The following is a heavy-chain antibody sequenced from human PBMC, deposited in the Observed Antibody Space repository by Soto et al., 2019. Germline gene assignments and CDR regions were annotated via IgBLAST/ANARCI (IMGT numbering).Heavy chain of an antibody. Sequence: QIQLMQSGAEVKKPGASVKVSCKASGYTFTSYGIHWVRQAPGQRLEWTGWINAGNGNTKYSEKFQGGVTITRDTAASKAYLELSSLRSEDTAVYYCARDPNDSSAYYHHYYYGMDVWGQGTTVTVSS. D-gene: IGHD3-22*01. CDR1: GYTFTSYG. CDR3: ARDPNDSSAYYHHYYYGMDV. J-gene: IGHJ6*02. V-gene: IGHV1-3*01. CDR2: INAGNGNT.